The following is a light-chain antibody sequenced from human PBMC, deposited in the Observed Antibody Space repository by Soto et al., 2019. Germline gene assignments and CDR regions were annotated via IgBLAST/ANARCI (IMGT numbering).Light chain of an antibody. Sequence: DIQMTQSPSTLSASVGDRVTITCRASQNIINWLAWYQQKPGKVPNLLIYKASSLESGVPYRISGSGSETEFTLTISSLQPDDFATYYCQQYNNYPWTFGQGTKVEIK. CDR2: KAS. J-gene: IGKJ1*01. CDR3: QQYNNYPWT. V-gene: IGKV1-5*03. CDR1: QNIINW.